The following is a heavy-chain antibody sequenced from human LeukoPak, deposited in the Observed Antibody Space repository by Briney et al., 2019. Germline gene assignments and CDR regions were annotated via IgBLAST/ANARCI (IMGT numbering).Heavy chain of an antibody. CDR1: SGSISNYY. D-gene: IGHD3-3*01. CDR3: ARDLDPIDY. V-gene: IGHV4-59*01. CDR2: VHYSGTT. Sequence: PSETLSLTCTVSSGSISNYYWIWIRQPPGKGLEWTGYVHYSGTTNYNPSLKSRVTTSVDTSKNQFSLKLSSVTAADTAVYYCARDLDPIDYWGQGTLVTVSS. J-gene: IGHJ4*02.